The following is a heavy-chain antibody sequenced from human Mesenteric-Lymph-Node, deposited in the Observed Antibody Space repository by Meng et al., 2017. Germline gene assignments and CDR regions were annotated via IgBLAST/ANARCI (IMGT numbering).Heavy chain of an antibody. D-gene: IGHD3-3*01. CDR3: ARDTDGVVTNSYYFDY. Sequence: GGSLRLSCIASGFTFSSYEMNWVRQAPGKGLEWVSYISSSGSTIYYADSVKGRFTISRDNAKNTLYLQMNSLRAEDTAVYYCARDTDGVVTNSYYFDYWGQGTLVTVSS. J-gene: IGHJ4*02. CDR1: GFTFSSYE. CDR2: ISSSGSTI. V-gene: IGHV3-48*03.